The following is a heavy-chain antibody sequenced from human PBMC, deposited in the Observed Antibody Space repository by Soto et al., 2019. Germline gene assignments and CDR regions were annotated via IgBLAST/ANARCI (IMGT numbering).Heavy chain of an antibody. CDR1: GGSFSGYY. V-gene: IGHV4-34*01. J-gene: IGHJ4*02. Sequence: SETLSLTCAVYGGSFSGYYWSWIRQPPGKGLEWIGEINHSGSTNYNPSLKSRVTISVDTSNNQFSLKLSSVTAADTAVYYCARGSTYYDYIWGSYRIATIDYWGQGTLVTVSS. D-gene: IGHD3-16*02. CDR3: ARGSTYYDYIWGSYRIATIDY. CDR2: INHSGST.